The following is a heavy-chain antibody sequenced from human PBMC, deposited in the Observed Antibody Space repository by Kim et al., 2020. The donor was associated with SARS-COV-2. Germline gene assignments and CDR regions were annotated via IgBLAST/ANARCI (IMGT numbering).Heavy chain of an antibody. J-gene: IGHJ6*02. CDR2: ISHDGTSS. CDR3: AKDLWNYSAMDV. D-gene: IGHD2-21*01. CDR1: GFTFNCCA. Sequence: GGSLRLSCAASGFTFNCCAMTWVRQAPGKGPEWVSSISHDGTSSHYAGSVKGRFIISRDDSKNTLYLRLNNLRAEDTALYYCAKDLWNYSAMDVWGQGTT. V-gene: IGHV3-23*01.